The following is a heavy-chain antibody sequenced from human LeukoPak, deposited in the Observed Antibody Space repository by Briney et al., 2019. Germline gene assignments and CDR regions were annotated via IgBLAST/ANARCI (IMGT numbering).Heavy chain of an antibody. V-gene: IGHV3-7*01. CDR2: IKKDGSEE. D-gene: IGHD1-20*01. Sequence: GGSLRLSCAASEFTFSDYWMSWVRQAPGKGPGWVANIKKDGSEEHYVDSVKGRFTVSRDNAKNSLFLQMNSLRVEDTAVSYCATYDNWVAGDVWGQGTTVSVSS. CDR3: ATYDNWVAGDV. CDR1: EFTFSDYW. J-gene: IGHJ6*02.